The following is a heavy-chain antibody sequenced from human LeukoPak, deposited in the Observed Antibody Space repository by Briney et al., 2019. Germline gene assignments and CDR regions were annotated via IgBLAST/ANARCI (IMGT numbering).Heavy chain of an antibody. V-gene: IGHV4-39*01. D-gene: IGHD4-17*01. J-gene: IGHJ4*02. CDR1: GGSISSSSYY. CDR2: IYYSGST. Sequence: SETQSLTCTVSGGSISSSSYYWGWIRQPPGKGLEWIGSIYYSGSTYYNPSLKSRVTISVDTSKNQFSLKLSSVTAADTAVYYCARYTVTTFLYRNDWGQGTLVTVSS. CDR3: ARYTVTTFLYRND.